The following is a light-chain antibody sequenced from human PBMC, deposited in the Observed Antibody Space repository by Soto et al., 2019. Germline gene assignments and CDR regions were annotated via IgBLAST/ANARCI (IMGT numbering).Light chain of an antibody. Sequence: IQMTQSPSTLSASVGDRVTITCRASQSVSSSLAWYQQKPGKAPRLLIYRASTLENGVPSRFSGSGSGTEFTLTINTLRPDDFATYYCQQYNAYSPFTFGQGTKLEI. CDR1: QSVSSS. J-gene: IGKJ2*01. CDR2: RAS. V-gene: IGKV1-5*03. CDR3: QQYNAYSPFT.